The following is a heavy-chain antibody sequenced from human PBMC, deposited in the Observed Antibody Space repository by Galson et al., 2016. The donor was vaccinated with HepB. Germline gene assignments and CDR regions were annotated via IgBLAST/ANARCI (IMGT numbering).Heavy chain of an antibody. D-gene: IGHD3-10*01. CDR1: GFTFSNYA. Sequence: SLRLSCAASGFTFSNYAMSWVRQAPGKGLEWVSAISGSGGSTYYADSVKGRFTISRDNAKNTLYLQKNSLRAEDTAVYYCAKAYGSGSSFYYYYGMDVWGQGTTVTVSS. V-gene: IGHV3-23*01. CDR3: AKAYGSGSSFYYYYGMDV. CDR2: ISGSGGST. J-gene: IGHJ6*02.